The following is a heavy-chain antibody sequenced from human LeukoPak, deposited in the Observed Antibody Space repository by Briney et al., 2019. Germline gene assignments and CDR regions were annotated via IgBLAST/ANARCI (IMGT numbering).Heavy chain of an antibody. V-gene: IGHV3-23*01. Sequence: GGSLRLSCAASGFTFSSYAMNWVRQAPGKGLEWVSAISGSGGSTYYADSVKGRFTISRDNSKNTLYLQMNSLRAEDTAVYYCARENYYGSGSFSPHGMDVWGQGTTVTVSS. CDR3: ARENYYGSGSFSPHGMDV. CDR2: ISGSGGST. J-gene: IGHJ6*02. CDR1: GFTFSSYA. D-gene: IGHD3-10*01.